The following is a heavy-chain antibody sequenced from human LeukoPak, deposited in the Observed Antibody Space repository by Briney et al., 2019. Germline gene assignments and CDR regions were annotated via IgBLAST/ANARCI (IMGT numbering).Heavy chain of an antibody. V-gene: IGHV1-46*01. Sequence: GASVKVPCKASGYTFTSYYMHWVRQAPGQGLEWMGIINPSGGSTGCAQKFQGRVTMTRDMSTSTVYMELSSLRSEDTAVYYCARWGFSSSYPFDYWGQGTLVTVSS. CDR3: ARWGFSSSYPFDY. CDR1: GYTFTSYY. CDR2: INPSGGST. J-gene: IGHJ4*02. D-gene: IGHD6-6*01.